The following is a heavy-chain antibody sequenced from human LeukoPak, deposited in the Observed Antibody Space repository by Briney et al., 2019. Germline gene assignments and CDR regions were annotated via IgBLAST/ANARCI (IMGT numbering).Heavy chain of an antibody. CDR2: VYYTGST. CDR3: ARRLERHEWLGWLDP. CDR1: GASIKSYY. V-gene: IGHV4-59*01. Sequence: PSETLSLTCSVSGASIKSYYWTWIRQPPGKGLEYIGYVYYTGSTNYNPSLKSRVTISVDTSKNQFSLRLTSLTAADTAVYYCARRLERHEWLGWLDPWGQGTLVTVSS. J-gene: IGHJ5*02. D-gene: IGHD1-1*01.